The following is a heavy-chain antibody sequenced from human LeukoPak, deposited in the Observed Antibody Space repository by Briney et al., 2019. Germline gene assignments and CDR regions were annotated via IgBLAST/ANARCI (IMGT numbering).Heavy chain of an antibody. CDR1: GSSISSTYY. J-gene: IGHJ5*02. CDR3: AREGSTSGTNWFDP. D-gene: IGHD3-10*01. CDR2: MYHSGST. Sequence: KPSETLSLTCVVSGSSISSTYYWGWIRQPPGKGLEWIGSMYHSGSTYYNPSLKSRVTISVDTSKNQFSLKLTSVTAADTAVYYCAREGSTSGTNWFDPWGQGTLVTVSS. V-gene: IGHV4-38-2*02.